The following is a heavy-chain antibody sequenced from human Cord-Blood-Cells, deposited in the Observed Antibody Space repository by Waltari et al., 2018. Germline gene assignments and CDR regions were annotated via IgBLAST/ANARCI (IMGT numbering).Heavy chain of an antibody. CDR1: GCTFSGSA. J-gene: IGHJ4*02. D-gene: IGHD3-10*01. Sequence: QVQLVESGGGVVKPGRSLRLSCAASGCTFSGSALHCVRQAPGKGLEWVAVISYDGSNKYYADSVKGRFTISRDNSKNTLYLQMNSLRAEDTAVYYCARDRYGSGSYDYWGQGTLVTVSS. CDR3: ARDRYGSGSYDY. CDR2: ISYDGSNK. V-gene: IGHV3-30*04.